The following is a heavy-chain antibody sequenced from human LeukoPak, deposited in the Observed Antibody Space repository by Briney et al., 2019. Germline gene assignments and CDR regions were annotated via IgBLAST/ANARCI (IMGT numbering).Heavy chain of an antibody. CDR2: ISSSSSYI. CDR3: ARTGYSSSWSEWDY. Sequence: PGGSLRLSCAASGFTFSNAWMSWVRQAPGKGLEWVSSISSSSSYIYYADSVKGRFTISRDNAKNSLYLQMNSLRAEDTAVYYCARTGYSSSWSEWDYWGQGTLVTVSS. J-gene: IGHJ4*02. CDR1: GFTFSNAW. V-gene: IGHV3-21*01. D-gene: IGHD6-13*01.